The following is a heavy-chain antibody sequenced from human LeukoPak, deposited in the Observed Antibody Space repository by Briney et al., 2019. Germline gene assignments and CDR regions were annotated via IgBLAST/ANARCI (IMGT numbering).Heavy chain of an antibody. CDR1: GGTFSSYA. CDR2: IIPILGIA. V-gene: IGHV1-69*04. CDR3: ARAFARNDKNAFDI. D-gene: IGHD1-1*01. J-gene: IGHJ3*02. Sequence: GASVKVSCKASGGTFSSYAISWVRQAPGQGLEWMGRIIPILGIANYAQKFQGRVTITADKSTSTAYMELSSLRSEDTAVYYCARAFARNDKNAFDIWGQGTMVTVSS.